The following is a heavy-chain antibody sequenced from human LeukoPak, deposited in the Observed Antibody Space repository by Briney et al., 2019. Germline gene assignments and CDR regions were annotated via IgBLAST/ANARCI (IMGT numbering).Heavy chain of an antibody. J-gene: IGHJ5*02. CDR2: IYYSGST. CDR1: GGSISSYY. V-gene: IGHV4-59*01. CDR3: ARENSSSQTQFDP. Sequence: PSETLSLTCTVSGGSISSYYWSWIRQPPGKGLEWIGYIYYSGSTNYNPSLKGRVTISVDTSKNQFSLKLSSVTAADTAVYYCARENSSSQTQFDPWGQGTLVTVSS. D-gene: IGHD6-13*01.